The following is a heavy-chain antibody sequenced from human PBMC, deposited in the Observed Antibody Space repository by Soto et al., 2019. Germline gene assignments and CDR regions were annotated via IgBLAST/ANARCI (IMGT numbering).Heavy chain of an antibody. V-gene: IGHV3-11*01. D-gene: IGHD2-15*01. J-gene: IGHJ4*02. CDR3: ARRAVAVVYFDY. CDR2: ISSSGETI. CDR1: GFTFSDYF. Sequence: QVQLVESGGGLVKPGGSLRLSCVASGFTFSDYFRSWIRQAPGKGLEWLAYISSSGETIYYADSVKGRFTISRDNAKNSLYVQMNSLRDEDTAVYYCARRAVAVVYFDYWGQGTPVTVSS.